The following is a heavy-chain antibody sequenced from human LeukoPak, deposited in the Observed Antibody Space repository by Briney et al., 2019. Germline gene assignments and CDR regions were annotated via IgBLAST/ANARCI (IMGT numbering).Heavy chain of an antibody. CDR3: ARAVTTNPPSYYYYYYMDV. V-gene: IGHV4-61*02. CDR2: IYTSGST. Sequence: PSQTLSLTCTVSGGSISSGSYYWSWIRQPAGKGLEWIGRIYTSGSTNYNPSLKSRVTISVDTSKNQFSLKLSSVTAADTAVYYCARAVTTNPPSYYYYYYMDVWGKGTTVTVSS. J-gene: IGHJ6*03. CDR1: GGSISSGSYY. D-gene: IGHD4-11*01.